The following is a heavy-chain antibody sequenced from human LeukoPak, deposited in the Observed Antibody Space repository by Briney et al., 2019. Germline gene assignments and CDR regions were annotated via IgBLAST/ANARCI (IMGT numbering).Heavy chain of an antibody. CDR3: ARGSHGMDV. CDR2: INHSGST. Sequence: SETLSLTCAVYGGSFSGYYWSWIRQPPGKGLEWIGEINHSGSTNYNPSLKSRVTISVDTSKSQFSLKLSSVTAADTAVYYCARGSHGMDVWGKGTTVTVSS. CDR1: GGSFSGYY. V-gene: IGHV4-34*01. J-gene: IGHJ6*04.